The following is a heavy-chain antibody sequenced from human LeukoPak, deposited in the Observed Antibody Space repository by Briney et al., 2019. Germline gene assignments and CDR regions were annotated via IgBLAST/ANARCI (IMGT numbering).Heavy chain of an antibody. J-gene: IGHJ4*02. CDR3: ANIPSFDYGDYAIRLD. Sequence: PGASLRLSCAASGFTFRNYAMAWVRQAPGKGLEWVSSIRNFGETHYADSVRGRFIISRDNSQNTLYLQMNSLRAEDSALYYCANIPSFDYGDYAIRLDWGQGTLVTVSS. CDR1: GFTFRNYA. D-gene: IGHD4-17*01. V-gene: IGHV3-23*01. CDR2: IRNFGET.